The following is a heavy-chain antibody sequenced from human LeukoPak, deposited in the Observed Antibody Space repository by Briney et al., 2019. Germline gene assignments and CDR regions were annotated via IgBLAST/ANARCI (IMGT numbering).Heavy chain of an antibody. CDR2: ISYDGSNK. J-gene: IGHJ4*02. CDR1: GFTFSSYG. V-gene: IGHV3-30*03. CDR3: ASGTTLVQGVIFYY. D-gene: IGHD3-10*01. Sequence: GGSLRLSCAASGFTFSSYGMHWVRQAPGKGLEWVAVISYDGSNKYYADSVKGRFTISRDNSKNTLYLQMNSLRADDTAVYYCASGTTLVQGVIFYYWGQGTLVTVSS.